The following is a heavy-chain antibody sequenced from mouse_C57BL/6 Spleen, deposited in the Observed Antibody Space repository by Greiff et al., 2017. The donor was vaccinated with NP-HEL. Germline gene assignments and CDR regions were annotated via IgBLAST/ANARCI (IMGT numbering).Heavy chain of an antibody. V-gene: IGHV1-22*01. CDR2: INPNNGGT. CDR1: GYTFTDYN. Sequence: VQLQQSGPELVKPGASVKMSCKASGYTFTDYNMHWVKQSHGKSLEWIGYINPNNGGTSYNQKFKGKATLTVNKSSSTAYMELRSLTSEDSAVYYCARLYYGSPWFAYWGQGTLVTVSA. J-gene: IGHJ3*01. D-gene: IGHD1-1*01. CDR3: ARLYYGSPWFAY.